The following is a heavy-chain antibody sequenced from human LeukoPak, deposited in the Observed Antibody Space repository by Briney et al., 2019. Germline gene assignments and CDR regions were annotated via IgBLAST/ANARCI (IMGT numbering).Heavy chain of an antibody. D-gene: IGHD2-2*01. J-gene: IGHJ6*02. CDR2: ISWNSGSI. Sequence: TGGSLRLSCAASGFTFDDYAMHWVRQAPGKGLEWVSGISWNSGSIGYADSVKGRFTISRDNAKNSLYLQMNSLRAEDTALYYCAKDIGGRSVVPANYYYYGMDVWGQGTTVTVSS. CDR1: GFTFDDYA. V-gene: IGHV3-9*01. CDR3: AKDIGGRSVVPANYYYYGMDV.